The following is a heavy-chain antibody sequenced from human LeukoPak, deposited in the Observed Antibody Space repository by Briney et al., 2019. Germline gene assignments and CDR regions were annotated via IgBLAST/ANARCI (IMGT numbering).Heavy chain of an antibody. CDR3: AKCHYYDSSGYYYGMDV. J-gene: IGHJ6*02. Sequence: GGSLRLPCAASGFTFSSYAMSWVRQAPGKGLEWVSAISGSGGSTYYADSVKGRFTISRDNSKNTLYLQMNSLRAEDTAVYYCAKCHYYDSSGYYYGMDVWGQGTTVTVSS. CDR1: GFTFSSYA. V-gene: IGHV3-23*01. CDR2: ISGSGGST. D-gene: IGHD3-22*01.